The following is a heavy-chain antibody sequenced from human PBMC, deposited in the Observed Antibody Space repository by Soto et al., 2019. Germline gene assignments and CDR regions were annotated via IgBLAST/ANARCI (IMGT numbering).Heavy chain of an antibody. CDR3: ARVACTGGRCYYDY. CDR1: GYTFTSYD. Sequence: QVQLVQSGAEVKKPGASVKVSCKASGYTFTSYDFNWVRQATGQGLEWLGWMNPNSGTTGYAQRFQGRVTMTRNTAISTAYMELCSLRSEDTAMYYCARVACTGGRCYYDYWGQGTLVTVSS. CDR2: MNPNSGTT. J-gene: IGHJ4*02. V-gene: IGHV1-8*01. D-gene: IGHD2-8*02.